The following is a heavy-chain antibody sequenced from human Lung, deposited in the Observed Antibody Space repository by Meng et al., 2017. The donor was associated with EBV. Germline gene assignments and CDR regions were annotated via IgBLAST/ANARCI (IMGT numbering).Heavy chain of an antibody. CDR2: IYYSGST. D-gene: IGHD2-15*01. CDR3: AREWCRGGSCYPDY. Sequence: QLQGSVLWHPQPTHPQPLTRPVSCVSSVCGDNCWSWIRQTPGKRVEWLGYIYYSGSTYYNPSLKSRVTISVDTSKNQYTLKLSSVTAADTAVYYCAREWCRGGSCYPDYWGQGTLVTVSS. CDR1: CVSSVCGDNC. V-gene: IGHV4-30-4*01. J-gene: IGHJ4*02.